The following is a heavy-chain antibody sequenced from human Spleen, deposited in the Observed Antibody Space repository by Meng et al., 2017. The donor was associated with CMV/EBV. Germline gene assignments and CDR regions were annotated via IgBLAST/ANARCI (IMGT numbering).Heavy chain of an antibody. CDR2: INPNCGGT. CDR3: ARDGDSGGQPTLLA. D-gene: IGHD3-10*01. CDR1: GYTFTGYY. J-gene: IGHJ3*01. Sequence: ASVKVSCKASGYTFTGYYMHWVRQAPGQGLEWMGWINPNCGGTNYAQKFQGRVTMTRDTSISTAYMELSRLRSDDTAVYYCARDGDSGGQPTLLAWGQGTMVTVSS. V-gene: IGHV1-2*02.